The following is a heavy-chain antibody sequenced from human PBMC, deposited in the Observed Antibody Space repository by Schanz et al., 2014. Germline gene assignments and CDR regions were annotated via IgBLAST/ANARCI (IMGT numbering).Heavy chain of an antibody. D-gene: IGHD1-26*01. CDR2: ITYDGSNK. V-gene: IGHV3-30*19. CDR1: GFRLSTYG. Sequence: QVQLVESGGGVVQPGGSLRLSCAASGFRLSTYGMHWVRQAPGKGLEWVAAITYDGSNKYYAESVKGRFAISRDNSKDTLYLQMNSLRTEDTAVYYCAGDWASGRYYSDYWGQGTLVTVSS. J-gene: IGHJ4*02. CDR3: AGDWASGRYYSDY.